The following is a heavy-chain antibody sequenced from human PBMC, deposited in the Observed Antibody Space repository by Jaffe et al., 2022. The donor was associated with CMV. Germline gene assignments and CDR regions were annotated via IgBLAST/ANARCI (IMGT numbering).Heavy chain of an antibody. J-gene: IGHJ4*02. CDR3: ARALFRSGYYTPDY. CDR2: IDWDDDK. CDR1: GFSVSTSGVC. D-gene: IGHD3-3*01. Sequence: QVTLRESGPALVKPTQTLTLTCTVSGFSVSTSGVCVSWIRQPPGKALEWLARIDWDDDKYYNTSLKTRLTISKDTSKNQVVLTLTNMDPVDTATYYCARALFRSGYYTPDYWGQGTLVTVSS. V-gene: IGHV2-70*15.